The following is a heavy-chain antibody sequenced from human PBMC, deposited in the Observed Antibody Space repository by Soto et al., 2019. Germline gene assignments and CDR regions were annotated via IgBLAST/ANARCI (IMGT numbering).Heavy chain of an antibody. Sequence: GGSLRLSCAASGFAFSNYGIHWVRQAPGKGLEWVAVISNDTNKEYYADSVKGRFTISRDSAKNTLYLQMNSLRAEDTAVYFCAGDNVGYSSGWYSDGYFDYWGQGALVTVSS. CDR1: GFAFSNYG. J-gene: IGHJ4*02. V-gene: IGHV3-30*03. CDR2: ISNDTNKE. CDR3: AGDNVGYSSGWYSDGYFDY. D-gene: IGHD6-19*01.